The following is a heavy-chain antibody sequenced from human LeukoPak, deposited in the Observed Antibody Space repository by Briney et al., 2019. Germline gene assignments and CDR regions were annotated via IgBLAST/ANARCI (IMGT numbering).Heavy chain of an antibody. V-gene: IGHV4-39*07. CDR1: GGSISSSSYY. D-gene: IGHD3-3*01. Sequence: PSETLSLTCTVSGGSISSSSYYWGWIRQPPGKGLEWIGSIYYSGSTYYNPSLKSRVTISVDTSKNQFSLKLSSVTAADTAVYYCARANFWSGYGLDYWGQGTLVTVSS. CDR2: IYYSGST. CDR3: ARANFWSGYGLDY. J-gene: IGHJ4*02.